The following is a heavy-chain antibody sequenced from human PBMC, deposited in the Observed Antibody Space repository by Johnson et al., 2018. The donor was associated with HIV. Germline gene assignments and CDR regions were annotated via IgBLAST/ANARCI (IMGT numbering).Heavy chain of an antibody. Sequence: VQLVESGGGLVQPGGSLRLSCAASGFTVRSNYMSWVRQAPGKGLEWVANIKQDGSEKYYVDSVKGRFTISRDNAKNSLYLQMNRMRPEDTAVYYCARIRVSVITAGCAFDIWGQGTMVTVSS. D-gene: IGHD3-22*01. J-gene: IGHJ3*02. V-gene: IGHV3-7*01. CDR3: ARIRVSVITAGCAFDI. CDR2: IKQDGSEK. CDR1: GFTVRSNY.